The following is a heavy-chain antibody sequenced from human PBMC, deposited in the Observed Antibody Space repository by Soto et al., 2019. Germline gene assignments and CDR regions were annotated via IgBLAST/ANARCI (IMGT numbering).Heavy chain of an antibody. V-gene: IGHV6-1*01. CDR3: ARDHIEDGAGFAVAGQIDY. CDR1: GDSVSSNSAA. Sequence: PSQTLSLTCAISGDSVSSNSAAWNWIRQSPSRGLEWLGRTYYRSKWYNDYAVSVKSRITINPDTSKNQFSLQLNSVTPEDTAVYYCARDHIEDGAGFAVAGQIDYWGQGTLVTVSS. J-gene: IGHJ4*02. CDR2: TYYRSKWYN. D-gene: IGHD6-19*01.